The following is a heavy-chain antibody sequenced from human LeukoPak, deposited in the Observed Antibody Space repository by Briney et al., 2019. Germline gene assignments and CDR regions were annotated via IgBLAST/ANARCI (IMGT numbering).Heavy chain of an antibody. D-gene: IGHD4-11*01. J-gene: IGHJ3*01. V-gene: IGHV3-21*01. CDR3: ARDWYNNSDAFDL. CDR1: GFTVSSNY. CDR2: ISSSSSFI. Sequence: GGSLRLSCAASGFTVSSNYMNWVRQAPGKGLERVSSISSSSSFIYYADSVKGRFTISRDNAKNSLYLQMNSLRAEDTAVYYCARDWYNNSDAFDLWGQGTMVTVSS.